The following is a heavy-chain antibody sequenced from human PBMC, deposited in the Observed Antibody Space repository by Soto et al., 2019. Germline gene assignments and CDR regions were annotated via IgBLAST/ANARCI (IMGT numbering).Heavy chain of an antibody. D-gene: IGHD3-10*01. V-gene: IGHV3-30*18. J-gene: IGHJ4*02. CDR3: AKESPHLWFGELLPYFDY. Sequence: GGSLRLSCAASGFTFSSYGMHWVRQAPGKGLEWVAVISYDGSNKYYADSVKGRFTISRDNSKNTLYLQMNSLRAEDTAVYYCAKESPHLWFGELLPYFDYWGQGTLVTVSS. CDR2: ISYDGSNK. CDR1: GFTFSSYG.